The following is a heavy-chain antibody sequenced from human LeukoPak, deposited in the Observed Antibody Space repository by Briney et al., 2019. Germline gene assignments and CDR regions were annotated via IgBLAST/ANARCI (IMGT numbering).Heavy chain of an antibody. CDR2: VSGNGGIT. J-gene: IGHJ6*03. D-gene: IGHD2-21*01. Sequence: GGSLRLSCAASGFTFSSYAMSWVRQAPGKGLEWVSTVSGNGGITYYADSMKGRFTISRDNSKNTLFLQMNSLRGEDTAVYYCARFAEVYYYVDVWGTGTTVIVSS. CDR3: ARFAEVYYYVDV. V-gene: IGHV3-23*01. CDR1: GFTFSSYA.